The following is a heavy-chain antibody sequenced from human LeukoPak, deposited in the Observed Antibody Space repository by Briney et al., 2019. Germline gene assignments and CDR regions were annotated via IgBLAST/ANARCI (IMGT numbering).Heavy chain of an antibody. J-gene: IGHJ4*02. V-gene: IGHV3-23*01. CDR3: AKSLFGYGGNQVLDY. D-gene: IGHD4-23*01. Sequence: GGSLRLSCAASGFTFSSFVMGWVRQAPGKGLEWVSAISGSGGSTYYADSVKGRFTISRDNSKNTLYLQMNSLRAEDTAVYYCAKSLFGYGGNQVLDYWGQGTLVTVSS. CDR2: ISGSGGST. CDR1: GFTFSSFV.